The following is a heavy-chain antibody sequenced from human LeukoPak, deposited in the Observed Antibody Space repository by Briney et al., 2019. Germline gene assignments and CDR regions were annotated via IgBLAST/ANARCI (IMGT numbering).Heavy chain of an antibody. CDR1: GFTFSSYA. Sequence: GGSLRLSCAASGFTFSSYAMSWVRQAPGKGLEWVANIKQDGSEKVYVDSVKDRFTISRDNAKNSLYLHMNSLRVEDTAVYYCARGGARYYYIDVWGKGTTVTVSS. J-gene: IGHJ6*03. CDR3: ARGGARYYYIDV. D-gene: IGHD3-10*01. CDR2: IKQDGSEK. V-gene: IGHV3-7*01.